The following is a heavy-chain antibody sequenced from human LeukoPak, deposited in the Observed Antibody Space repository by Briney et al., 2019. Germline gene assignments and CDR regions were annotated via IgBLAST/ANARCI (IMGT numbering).Heavy chain of an antibody. J-gene: IGHJ6*03. CDR3: ARAIVVVQTSYYMDV. CDR2: INPNSGGT. V-gene: IGHV1-2*02. D-gene: IGHD2-2*01. Sequence: ASVKVSCKASGYTFTGYYMHWVRQAPGQGLEWMGWINPNSGGTNYAQKFQGRVTMTRDTSISTAYMELSRLRSDDTAVYYCARAIVVVQTSYYMDVWGKGTTVTVSS. CDR1: GYTFTGYY.